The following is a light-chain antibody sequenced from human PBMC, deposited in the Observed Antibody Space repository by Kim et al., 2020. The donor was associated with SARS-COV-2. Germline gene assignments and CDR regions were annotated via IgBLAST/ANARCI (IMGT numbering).Light chain of an antibody. Sequence: VALGQTASITCGGYNIGSRDVHWYQQKTGQAPVLVIYRDANWPSGIPERFSGSNSGNTATLTISRAQAGDEADYYCQVWDSTSVVVFGGGTQLTVL. CDR3: QVWDSTSVVV. V-gene: IGLV3-9*01. CDR2: RDA. J-gene: IGLJ2*01. CDR1: NIGSRD.